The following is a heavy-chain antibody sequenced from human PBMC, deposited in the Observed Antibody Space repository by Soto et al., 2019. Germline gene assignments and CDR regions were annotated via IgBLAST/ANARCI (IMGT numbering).Heavy chain of an antibody. CDR2: ISGSGGST. V-gene: IGHV3-23*01. CDR3: AGRYDYIWGSPFDY. Sequence: GGSLRLSCAASGFTFSSYAMSWVRQAPGKGLEWVSAISGSGGSTYYADSVKGRFTISRDNSKNTLYLQMNSLRAEDTAVYYCAGRYDYIWGSPFDYWGQGTLVTVSS. CDR1: GFTFSSYA. D-gene: IGHD3-16*01. J-gene: IGHJ4*02.